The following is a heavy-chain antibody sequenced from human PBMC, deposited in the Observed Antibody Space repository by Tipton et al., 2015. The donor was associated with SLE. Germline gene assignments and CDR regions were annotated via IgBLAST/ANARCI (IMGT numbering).Heavy chain of an antibody. D-gene: IGHD5-12*01. CDR3: ARVVGGYDSYYYYMDV. V-gene: IGHV4-59*11. CDR1: GGSISSHY. Sequence: TLSLTCTVSGGSISSHYWSWIRQPPGKGLEWIGYIYYSGSTYYNPSLKSRVTISVDTSKNQFSLKLSSVTAADTAVYYCARVVGGYDSYYYYMDVWGKGTTVTVSS. J-gene: IGHJ6*03. CDR2: IYYSGST.